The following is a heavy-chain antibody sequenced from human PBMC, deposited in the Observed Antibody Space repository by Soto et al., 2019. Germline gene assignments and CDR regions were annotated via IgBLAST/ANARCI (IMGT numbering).Heavy chain of an antibody. CDR2: IYYSGST. J-gene: IGHJ6*03. Sequence: PGGSLRLSCAASGFTFSSYAMSWVRQAPGKGLEWIGSIYYSGSTYYNPSLKSRVTISVDTSKNQFSLKLSSVTAADTAVYYCARHIAAAGNHYYYMDVWGKGTTVTVSS. CDR1: GFTFSSYA. CDR3: ARHIAAAGNHYYYMDV. D-gene: IGHD6-13*01. V-gene: IGHV4-39*01.